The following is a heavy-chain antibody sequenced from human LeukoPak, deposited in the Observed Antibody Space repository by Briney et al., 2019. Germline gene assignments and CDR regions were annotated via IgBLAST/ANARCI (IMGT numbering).Heavy chain of an antibody. CDR2: MSYDGSNK. D-gene: IGHD3-22*01. Sequence: GRSLRLSCAASGFTFSSYGMHWVRQAPGKGLEWVAVMSYDGSNKYYADSVKGRFTISRDNSKNTLYLQMNSLRAEDTAVYYCAKDFYYYDSSGYYGVLYWGQGALVTVSS. J-gene: IGHJ4*02. CDR1: GFTFSSYG. CDR3: AKDFYYYDSSGYYGVLY. V-gene: IGHV3-30*18.